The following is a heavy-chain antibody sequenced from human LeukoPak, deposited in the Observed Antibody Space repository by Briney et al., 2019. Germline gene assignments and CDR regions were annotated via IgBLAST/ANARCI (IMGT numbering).Heavy chain of an antibody. CDR3: ARNYYDSSGYDY. D-gene: IGHD3-22*01. Sequence: PSETLSLTCTVPGGSISSYYWSWIRQPPGKGLEWIGYIYYSGSTNYNPSLKSRVTISVDTSKNQFSLKLSSVTAADTAVYYCARNYYDSSGYDYWGQGTLVTVSS. CDR1: GGSISSYY. CDR2: IYYSGST. J-gene: IGHJ4*02. V-gene: IGHV4-59*08.